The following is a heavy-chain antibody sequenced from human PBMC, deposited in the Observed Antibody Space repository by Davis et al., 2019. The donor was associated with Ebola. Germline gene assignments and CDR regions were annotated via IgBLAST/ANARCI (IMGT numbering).Heavy chain of an antibody. J-gene: IGHJ4*02. CDR1: GFTFSSYA. Sequence: GGSLRLSCAASGFTFSSYAMSWVRQAPGKGLEWVSAISGIGGSAYYADSVKGRLTISRDNSKNSLYLQMHSLRDEDSAVYFCAGGDFWSGQFDYWGQGTLVTVSS. CDR3: AGGDFWSGQFDY. D-gene: IGHD3-3*01. V-gene: IGHV3-23*01. CDR2: ISGIGGSA.